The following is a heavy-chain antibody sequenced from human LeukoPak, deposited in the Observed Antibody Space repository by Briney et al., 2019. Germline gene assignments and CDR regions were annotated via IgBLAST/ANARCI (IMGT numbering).Heavy chain of an antibody. D-gene: IGHD3-16*02. CDR2: ISYDGSNK. CDR3: ARDGVATFGGVIVMVFDY. V-gene: IGHV3-30-3*01. J-gene: IGHJ4*02. CDR1: GFTFSSYE. Sequence: GGSLRLSCAASGFTFSSYEMNWVRQAPGKGLEWVAVISYDGSNKYYADSVKGRFTISRDNSKNTLYLQMNSLRAEDTAVYYCARDGVATFGGVIVMVFDYWGQGTLVTVSS.